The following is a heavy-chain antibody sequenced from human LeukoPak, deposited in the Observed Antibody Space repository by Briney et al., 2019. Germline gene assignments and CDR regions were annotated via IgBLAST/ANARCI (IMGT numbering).Heavy chain of an antibody. J-gene: IGHJ4*02. V-gene: IGHV3-30-3*02. D-gene: IGHD3-10*01. CDR1: GFTFSNYA. Sequence: GGSLRLSCAASGFTFSNYAMHWVRQAPGKGLEWVAVISYDGSNKYYADSVKGRFTISRDNSKNTLYLQMNSLRTEDTAVYYCAKSAYGSGSHYFDYWGQGTLVTVSS. CDR3: AKSAYGSGSHYFDY. CDR2: ISYDGSNK.